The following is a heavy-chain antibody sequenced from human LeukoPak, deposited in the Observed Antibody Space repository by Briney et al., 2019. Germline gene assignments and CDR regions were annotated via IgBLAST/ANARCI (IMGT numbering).Heavy chain of an antibody. Sequence: SQTLSLTCDISGDNVSSNSAAWNWIRQSPSRGLEWLGRTYYRSKWYNDYAVSVKSRIIINPDTSKNQFSLQLNSVTPEDTAMYYCAREGWLFSRPSDHFDYWGQGTLVTVSS. CDR2: TYYRSKWYN. V-gene: IGHV6-1*01. D-gene: IGHD3-9*01. J-gene: IGHJ4*02. CDR3: AREGWLFSRPSDHFDY. CDR1: GDNVSSNSAA.